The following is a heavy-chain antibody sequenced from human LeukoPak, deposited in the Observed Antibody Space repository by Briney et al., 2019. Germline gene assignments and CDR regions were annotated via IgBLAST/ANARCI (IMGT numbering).Heavy chain of an antibody. J-gene: IGHJ4*02. Sequence: ASVKVSCKASGGTFSSYAISWVRQAPGQGLEWMGRIIPIFGTANYAQKFQGRVTITTDESTSTAHMELSSLRSEDTAVYYCARGRVGCSGGSCYDYWGQGTLVTVSS. D-gene: IGHD2-15*01. CDR2: IIPIFGTA. V-gene: IGHV1-69*05. CDR1: GGTFSSYA. CDR3: ARGRVGCSGGSCYDY.